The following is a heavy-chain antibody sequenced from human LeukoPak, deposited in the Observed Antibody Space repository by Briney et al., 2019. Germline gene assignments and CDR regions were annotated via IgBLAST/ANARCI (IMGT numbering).Heavy chain of an antibody. Sequence: GGSLRLSCAASGLTFSGYWMHWVRQAPGKGLVWVSRINSDGRSTSYADSVKGRFTISRDNAKNTLYVQMNSLRAEDTAVYYCARDEEWWKTNYFDYWGQGTLVTVSS. CDR2: INSDGRST. V-gene: IGHV3-74*01. CDR3: ARDEEWWKTNYFDY. J-gene: IGHJ4*02. D-gene: IGHD2-15*01. CDR1: GLTFSGYW.